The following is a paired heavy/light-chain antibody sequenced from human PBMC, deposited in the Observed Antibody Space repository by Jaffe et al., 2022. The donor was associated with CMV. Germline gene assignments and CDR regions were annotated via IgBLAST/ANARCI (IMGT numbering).Light chain of an antibody. CDR1: SSNIGKNY. Sequence: QSVLTQPPSVSAAPGQKVTISCSGSSSNIGKNYVSWYQQLPGTAPKVLIYENNKRPSGIPDRFSGSKSGTSATLGITGLQTGDEADYYCGTWDSSLSVVVFGGGTKLTVL. CDR2: ENN. J-gene: IGLJ2*01. V-gene: IGLV1-51*02. CDR3: GTWDSSLSVVV.
Heavy chain of an antibody. D-gene: IGHD6-6*01. CDR2: IGTAGDS. J-gene: IGHJ3*01. Sequence: EVQLVESGGGLVQPGGSLRLSCAASGFPFTSYDMHWVRQAAGKGLEWVSSIGTAGDSYYSGPVKGRFTISREHAKNSLYLQMNSLRAGDTAVYYCARGGVAARHALDVWGQGTVVTVSS. CDR3: ARGGVAARHALDV. V-gene: IGHV3-13*01. CDR1: GFPFTSYD.